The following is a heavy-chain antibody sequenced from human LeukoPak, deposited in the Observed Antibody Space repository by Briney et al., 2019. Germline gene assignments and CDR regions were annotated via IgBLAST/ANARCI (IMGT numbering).Heavy chain of an antibody. CDR2: IYYTGTT. J-gene: IGHJ4*02. D-gene: IGHD3-3*01. Sequence: SETLSLTCAVSGGSLSSYYWSWIRQPPGKGLELIGHIYYTGTTTYSPSLKSRVTISLDTSENQFSLKLRSVTTADTAVYYCARYRPSESRSGEVTSLDYWGQGILVTVSS. V-gene: IGHV4-59*01. CDR1: GGSLSSYY. CDR3: ARYRPSESRSGEVTSLDY.